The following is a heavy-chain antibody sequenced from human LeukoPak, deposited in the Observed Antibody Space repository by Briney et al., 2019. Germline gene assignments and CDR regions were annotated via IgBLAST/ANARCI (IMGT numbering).Heavy chain of an antibody. J-gene: IGHJ4*02. CDR2: INHSGST. CDR1: GGSFSGYY. CDR3: ARGDGYCSSTSCYKGAQFDY. V-gene: IGHV4-34*01. Sequence: SETLSLTGAVYGGSFSGYYWSWIRQPPGKGLEWIGEINHSGSTNYNPSLKSRVTISVDTSKSQFSLKLSSVTAADTAVYYCARGDGYCSSTSCYKGAQFDYWGQGTLVTVSS. D-gene: IGHD2-2*02.